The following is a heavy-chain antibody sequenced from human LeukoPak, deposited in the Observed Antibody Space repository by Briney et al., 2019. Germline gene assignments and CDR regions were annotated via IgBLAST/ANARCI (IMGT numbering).Heavy chain of an antibody. Sequence: GGSLRLSCAASGFTFSNYAMHWVRQAPGKGLEWVAVISYDGSNKYYADSVKGRFTTSRDNSKNTPYLQMNSLRAEDTAVYYCARNSEPYSSGWYIFDYWGQGTLVTVSS. V-gene: IGHV3-30*04. J-gene: IGHJ4*02. CDR1: GFTFSNYA. D-gene: IGHD6-19*01. CDR3: ARNSEPYSSGWYIFDY. CDR2: ISYDGSNK.